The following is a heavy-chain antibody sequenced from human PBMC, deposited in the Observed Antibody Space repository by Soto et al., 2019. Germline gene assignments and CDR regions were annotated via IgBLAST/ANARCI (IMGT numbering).Heavy chain of an antibody. CDR3: ARGWGYCSGGSCYKDYYYYMDV. CDR2: INHSGST. Sequence: QVQLQQWGAGLLKPSETLSLTRAVYGGSFSGYYWSWIRQPPGKGLEWIGEINHSGSTNYNPSLKSRVTISVDTSKNQFSLKLSSVTAADTAVYYWARGWGYCSGGSCYKDYYYYMDVWGKGTTVTVSS. D-gene: IGHD2-15*01. CDR1: GGSFSGYY. V-gene: IGHV4-34*01. J-gene: IGHJ6*03.